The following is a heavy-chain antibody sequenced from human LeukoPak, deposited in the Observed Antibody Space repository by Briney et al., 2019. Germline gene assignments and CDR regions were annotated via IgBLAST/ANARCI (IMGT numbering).Heavy chain of an antibody. J-gene: IGHJ4*02. CDR2: FDPEDGES. CDR3: ATDKHGSGYFDF. V-gene: IGHV1-24*01. CDR1: GYTLTELS. Sequence: ASVKVSCKVSGYTLTELSMHWVRQAPGKGLGWMGGFDPEDGESIYAQKFQGRVTMTEDTSTGAAYMELSSLRSEDTAVYYCATDKHGSGYFDFWGQGTLVTVSS. D-gene: IGHD3-10*01.